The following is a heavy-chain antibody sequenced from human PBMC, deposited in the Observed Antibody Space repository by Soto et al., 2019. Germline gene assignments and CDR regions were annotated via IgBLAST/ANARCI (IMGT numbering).Heavy chain of an antibody. CDR3: TRHDDSSGYHPFEH. CDR2: IDPSDSYT. D-gene: IGHD3-22*01. Sequence: PGESLKISCKGSGYIFTSCWISWVRQMPGKGLEWMGRIDPSDSYTNYSPSFQGHVTISTDKSISTAYLQWSSLKASDTAMYYCTRHDDSSGYHPFEHWGQGTLVTLS. V-gene: IGHV5-10-1*01. CDR1: GYIFTSCW. J-gene: IGHJ4*02.